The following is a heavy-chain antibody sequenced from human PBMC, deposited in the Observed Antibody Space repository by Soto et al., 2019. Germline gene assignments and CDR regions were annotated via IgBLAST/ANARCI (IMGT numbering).Heavy chain of an antibody. V-gene: IGHV4-4*02. CDR1: GGSISSSNW. CDR3: ARDAGYDWNYSSGYFDY. J-gene: IGHJ4*02. CDR2: IYHSGST. D-gene: IGHD1-7*01. Sequence: SETLSLTCAVSGGSISSSNWWSWVRQPPGKGLEWIGEIYHSGSTNYNPSLKSRVTISVDKSKNQFSLKLSSVTAADTAVYYCARDAGYDWNYSSGYFDYWGQGTLVTVSS.